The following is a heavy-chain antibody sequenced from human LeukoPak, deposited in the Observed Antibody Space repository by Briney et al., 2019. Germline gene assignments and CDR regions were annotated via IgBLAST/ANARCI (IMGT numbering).Heavy chain of an antibody. CDR3: ATRGAYSSSWSLHY. V-gene: IGHV3-23*01. Sequence: GGSLRLSCAASGFIFSSHATSWVRQAPGKGLAWVSAISGSGGGTYYADSVKGRFTISRDNSKNTLYLQMNSLRAEDTAVYYCATRGAYSSSWSLHYWGQGTLVTVSS. J-gene: IGHJ4*02. D-gene: IGHD6-13*01. CDR2: ISGSGGGT. CDR1: GFIFSSHA.